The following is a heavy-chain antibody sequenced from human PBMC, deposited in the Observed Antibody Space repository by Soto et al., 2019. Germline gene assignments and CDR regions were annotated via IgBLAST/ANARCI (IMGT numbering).Heavy chain of an antibody. Sequence: SVKVSCKASGGAFSDYAFSWVRQAPGQGLEWLGGIMPIFRAPDYAQKFQGRVTITADKSTSTAYMELSGLRSEDTAIYYCATSYGSGYRAFDFWGQGALVTVSS. CDR1: GGAFSDYA. CDR3: ATSYGSGYRAFDF. J-gene: IGHJ4*02. CDR2: IMPIFRAP. V-gene: IGHV1-69*06. D-gene: IGHD3-10*01.